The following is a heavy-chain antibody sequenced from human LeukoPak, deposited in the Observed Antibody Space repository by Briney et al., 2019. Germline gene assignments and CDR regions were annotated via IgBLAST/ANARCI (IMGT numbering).Heavy chain of an antibody. D-gene: IGHD2-15*01. CDR2: LTHSGKT. CDR3: ARVPGGGVDF. J-gene: IGHJ4*02. Sequence: SETLSLTCAVYXVSLSDHFWAWIRQPPGKGLEWMAELTHSGKTHSNPALDSRLKISVDTSKNQFSLNLTSVTAAETAVYYCARVPGGGVDFWGQGIPVTVSS. V-gene: IGHV4-34*01. CDR1: XVSLSDHF.